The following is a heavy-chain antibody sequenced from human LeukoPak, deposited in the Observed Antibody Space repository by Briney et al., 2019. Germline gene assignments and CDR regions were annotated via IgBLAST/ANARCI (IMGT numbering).Heavy chain of an antibody. J-gene: IGHJ4*02. CDR1: GGSISSGSYY. V-gene: IGHV4-61*02. Sequence: PSQTLSLTCTVSGGSISSGSYYWSWIRQPPGKGLEWIGRVYTSGSTNYNPSLKSRVTISVDTSKNQFSLKLRSVTAADTAVYYCARGEFDGGVYFDYWGQGTLVTVSS. D-gene: IGHD3-16*01. CDR2: VYTSGST. CDR3: ARGEFDGGVYFDY.